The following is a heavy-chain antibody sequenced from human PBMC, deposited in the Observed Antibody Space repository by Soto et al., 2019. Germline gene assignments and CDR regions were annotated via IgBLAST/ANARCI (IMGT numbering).Heavy chain of an antibody. CDR3: AHRIDSSGYRKYYFDY. V-gene: IGHV2-5*02. CDR1: GFSLSTSGVG. D-gene: IGHD3-22*01. J-gene: IGHJ4*02. Sequence: QITLKESGPTLVKPTQTLTLTCTFSGFSLSTSGVGVGWIRQPPGKALEWLALIYWDDDKRYSPSLKSRLTITXXTXKSXVVPTMTNMDPVDTATYYCAHRIDSSGYRKYYFDYWGQGTLVTVSS. CDR2: IYWDDDK.